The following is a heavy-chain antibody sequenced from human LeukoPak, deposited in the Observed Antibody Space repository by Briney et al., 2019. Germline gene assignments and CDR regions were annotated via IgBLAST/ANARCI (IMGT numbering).Heavy chain of an antibody. J-gene: IGHJ5*02. Sequence: SETLSLTCAVYGGSFSGYYWSWIRQPPGKGLEWIGEINHSGSTNYNPSLKSRVTISVDTSKNQFSLKLSSVTAADTAVYYCARSGGDIVVVPDAADIWFDPWGQGTLVTVSS. D-gene: IGHD2-2*01. V-gene: IGHV4-34*01. CDR2: INHSGST. CDR1: GGSFSGYY. CDR3: ARSGGDIVVVPDAADIWFDP.